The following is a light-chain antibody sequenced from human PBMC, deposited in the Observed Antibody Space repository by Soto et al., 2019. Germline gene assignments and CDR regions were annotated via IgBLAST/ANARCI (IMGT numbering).Light chain of an antibody. CDR2: DVI. J-gene: IGLJ2*01. CDR1: SSDIGGYNY. Sequence: QSALTQPASVSGSPGQPITISCSGTSSDIGGYNYVSWYQHHPGKAPELIIYDVINRPSGVSNRFSGSKSANTASLTISGLQAEDEADYFCSSYTTSSTPVVFGGGTKLTVL. CDR3: SSYTTSSTPVV. V-gene: IGLV2-14*03.